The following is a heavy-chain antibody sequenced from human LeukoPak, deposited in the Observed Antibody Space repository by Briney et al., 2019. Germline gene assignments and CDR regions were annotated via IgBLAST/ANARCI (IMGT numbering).Heavy chain of an antibody. V-gene: IGHV1-2*02. CDR2: INPNSGGT. D-gene: IGHD3-10*01. CDR1: GYTFTGYY. Sequence: ASVNVSCKASGYTFTGYYMHWVRPAPGQGLEWMGWINPNSGGTNFAQKFQGRVTMTRDTSISTAYMELSRLRSDDTAVYYCARDCAYYYGSGSYCPPFDYWGQGTLVTVSS. CDR3: ARDCAYYYGSGSYCPPFDY. J-gene: IGHJ4*02.